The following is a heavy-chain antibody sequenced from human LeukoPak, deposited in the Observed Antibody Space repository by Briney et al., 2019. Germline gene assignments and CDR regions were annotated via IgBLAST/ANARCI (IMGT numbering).Heavy chain of an antibody. V-gene: IGHV3-48*04. CDR3: AKDPRRVLPGNS. J-gene: IGHJ4*02. CDR1: GFTFSSYN. CDR2: ISSSGSTI. Sequence: GGSLRLSCAASGFTFSSYNMNWVRQAPGKGLEWVSDISSSGSTIYFADSVKGRFTISRDNAKNSLYLQMNSLRIDDTAVYYCAKDPRRVLPGNSWGQGTLVTVSS. D-gene: IGHD4/OR15-4a*01.